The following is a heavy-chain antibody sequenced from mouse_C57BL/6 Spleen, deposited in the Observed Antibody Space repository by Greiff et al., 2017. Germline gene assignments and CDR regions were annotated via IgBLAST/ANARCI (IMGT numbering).Heavy chain of an antibody. J-gene: IGHJ2*01. CDR2: IYPGDGDT. CDR1: GYAFSSSW. D-gene: IGHD4-1*01. V-gene: IGHV1-82*01. Sequence: VKLMESGPELVKPGASVKISCKASGYAFSSSWMNWVKQRPGKGLEWIGRIYPGDGDTNYNGKFKGKATLTADKSSSTAYMQLSSLTSEDSAVYFCARAGTGYWGQGTTLTVSS. CDR3: ARAGTGY.